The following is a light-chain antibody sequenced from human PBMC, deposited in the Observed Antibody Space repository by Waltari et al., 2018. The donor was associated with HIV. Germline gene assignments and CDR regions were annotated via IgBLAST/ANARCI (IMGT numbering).Light chain of an antibody. J-gene: IGLJ1*01. CDR2: EVT. V-gene: IGLV2-14*01. Sequence: QSALTQPASVSGSPGQSITISCTGTSSDVGDYKYVSWYQQHPGKAPKLMIYEVTYRPSGVSNRFSGSKSGNTVSLTISGLQAEDEADYYCSSYTSSSTYVFGTGTKVTVL. CDR1: SSDVGDYKY. CDR3: SSYTSSSTYV.